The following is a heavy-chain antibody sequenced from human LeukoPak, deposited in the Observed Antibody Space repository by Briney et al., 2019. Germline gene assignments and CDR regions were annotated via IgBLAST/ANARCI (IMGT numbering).Heavy chain of an antibody. CDR2: IIPIFGTA. Sequence: SSVKVSCKASGGTFSGYAISWVRQAPGQGLEWRGRIIPIFGTANYAQKFQGRVTITTDESTSTAYMELSSLRSEDTAVYYCARVNTMIVVVIPDAFDIWGQGTMVTVSS. D-gene: IGHD3-22*01. V-gene: IGHV1-69*05. J-gene: IGHJ3*02. CDR1: GGTFSGYA. CDR3: ARVNTMIVVVIPDAFDI.